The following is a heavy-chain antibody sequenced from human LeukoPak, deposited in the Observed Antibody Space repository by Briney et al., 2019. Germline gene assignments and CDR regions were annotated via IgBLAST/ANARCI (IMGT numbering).Heavy chain of an antibody. D-gene: IGHD1-26*01. CDR3: AKDGPRIVGATRPAGFDP. CDR1: GFTFRSYA. J-gene: IGHJ5*02. Sequence: GGSLRLSCAASGFTFRSYAMHWVRQAPGKGLEWVAFIRFDESDKYYADSVKGRFTIFRDNSKNTLYLQMNSLRPEDTAVYYCAKDGPRIVGATRPAGFDPWGQGTLVTVSS. V-gene: IGHV3-30*02. CDR2: IRFDESDK.